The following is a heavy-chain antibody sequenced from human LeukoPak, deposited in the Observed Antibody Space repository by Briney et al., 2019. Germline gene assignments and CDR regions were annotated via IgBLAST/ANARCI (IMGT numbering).Heavy chain of an antibody. CDR3: ARDRVLMVYAMGLGFDP. J-gene: IGHJ5*02. CDR1: GGSISSSSYY. D-gene: IGHD2-8*01. Sequence: PSETLSLTCTVSGGSISSSSYYWGWIRQPPGKGLEWIGSIYYSGSTYYNPSLKSRVTISVDTSKNQFSLKLSSVTAADTAVYYCARDRVLMVYAMGLGFDPWGQGTLVTVSS. V-gene: IGHV4-39*07. CDR2: IYYSGST.